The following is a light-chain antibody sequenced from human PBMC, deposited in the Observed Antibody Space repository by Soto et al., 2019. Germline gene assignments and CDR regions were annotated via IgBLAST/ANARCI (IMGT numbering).Light chain of an antibody. CDR1: QSVSSSP. J-gene: IGKJ1*01. V-gene: IGKV3-20*01. CDR2: GAS. CDR3: QHYGNSPLT. Sequence: IVLTQSPGTLSLSPGERATLSCRAGQSVSSSPLAWYQQKPGQAPRLLVYGASSRATGIPERFSGSVSETDFTLSISRLEPEDFAVYYCQHYGNSPLTFGQGTKVDIK.